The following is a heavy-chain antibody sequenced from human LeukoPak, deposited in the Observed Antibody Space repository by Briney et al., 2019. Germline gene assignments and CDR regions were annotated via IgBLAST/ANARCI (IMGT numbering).Heavy chain of an antibody. D-gene: IGHD3-10*01. CDR3: ARRNYYASSWYFDL. J-gene: IGHJ2*01. CDR2: IYSSGST. V-gene: IGHV4-30-4*08. CDR1: GVSIRSGDYY. Sequence: PSQTLSLTCTVSGVSIRSGDYYWSWIRQPPGKGLECIAYIYSSGSTYYSPSLKSRIAMSIDTSKNQFSLKLSSVTAADTATYYCARRNYYASSWYFDLWGRGTLVTVSS.